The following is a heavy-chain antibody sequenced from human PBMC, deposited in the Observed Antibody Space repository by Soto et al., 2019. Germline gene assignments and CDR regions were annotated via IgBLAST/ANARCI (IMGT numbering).Heavy chain of an antibody. D-gene: IGHD3-10*01. J-gene: IGHJ4*02. CDR3: ASGASGNYR. CDR2: IYSGGTT. CDR1: GFTVSSNY. Sequence: EVQLVESGGGLVQPGGSLRLSCEGSGFTVSSNYMTLVRLTPGKGLEWVSNIYSGGTTSYADSVKGRFTISRDNSKNTLFLQMNSLRVDDTAVYYRASGASGNYRWGQGTLVTVSS. V-gene: IGHV3-66*01.